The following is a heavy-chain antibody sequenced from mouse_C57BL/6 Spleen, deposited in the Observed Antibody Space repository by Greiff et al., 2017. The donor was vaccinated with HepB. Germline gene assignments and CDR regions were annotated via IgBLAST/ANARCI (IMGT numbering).Heavy chain of an antibody. Sequence: QLQQPGAELVKPGASVKMSCKASGYTFTSYWITWVKQRPGQGLEWIGDIYPGSGSTNYNEKFKSKATLTVDTSSSTAYMQLSSLTSEDSAVYYCARWDDGYYLFDYWGQGTTLTVSS. CDR1: GYTFTSYW. CDR2: IYPGSGST. CDR3: ARWDDGYYLFDY. V-gene: IGHV1-55*01. J-gene: IGHJ2*01. D-gene: IGHD2-3*01.